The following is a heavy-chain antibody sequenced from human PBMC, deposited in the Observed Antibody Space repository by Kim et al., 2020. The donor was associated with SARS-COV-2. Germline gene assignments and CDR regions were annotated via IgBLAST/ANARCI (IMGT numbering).Heavy chain of an antibody. D-gene: IGHD6-19*01. CDR2: INHSGST. CDR3: ARGDQGAVAGTTLDY. Sequence: SETLSLTCAVYGGSFSGYYWSWIRQPPGKGLEWIGEINHSGSTNYNPSLKSRVTISVDTSKNQFSLKLSSVTAADTAVYYCARGDQGAVAGTTLDYWGQGTLVTVS. V-gene: IGHV4-34*01. J-gene: IGHJ4*02. CDR1: GGSFSGYY.